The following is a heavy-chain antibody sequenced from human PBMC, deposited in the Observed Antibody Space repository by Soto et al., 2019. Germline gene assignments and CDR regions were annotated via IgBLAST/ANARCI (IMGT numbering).Heavy chain of an antibody. D-gene: IGHD3-10*01. V-gene: IGHV3-23*01. J-gene: IGHJ4*02. CDR3: AKDITSVRGVIITVGPFDY. CDR1: GFTFSSYA. CDR2: IGGSGDST. Sequence: GGSLRLSCETSGFTFSSYAMSWVRQAPGKGLEWVSAIGGSGDSTYHADSVKGRFTISRDNSKSTLYLQMNSLRVEDTAIYYCAKDITSVRGVIITVGPFDYWGQGALVTVSS.